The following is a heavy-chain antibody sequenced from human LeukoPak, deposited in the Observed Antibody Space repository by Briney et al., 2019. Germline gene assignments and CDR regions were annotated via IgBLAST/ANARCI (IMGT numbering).Heavy chain of an antibody. J-gene: IGHJ4*02. CDR2: INPNSGGT. V-gene: IGHV1-2*02. Sequence: ASVKVSCKASGYTFTGYYMHWVRQASGQGLEWMGWINPNSGGTNYAQKFQGRVTMTRDTSISTAYMELSRLRSDDTAVYYCARGGGGIYYDSSGYLSPFDYWGQGTLVTVSS. D-gene: IGHD3-22*01. CDR1: GYTFTGYY. CDR3: ARGGGGIYYDSSGYLSPFDY.